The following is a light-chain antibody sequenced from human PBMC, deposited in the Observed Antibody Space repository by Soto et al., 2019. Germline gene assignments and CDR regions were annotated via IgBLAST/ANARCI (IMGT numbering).Light chain of an antibody. V-gene: IGKV3-20*01. Sequence: EIVLTQSPGTLSLSPGERATLSCRTSQSVSNSLAWYQQKPGQAPRLLIFGASSRATGIPDRLSGSGSGTDFTLTISRLEPDDFAVYFCQQYGNSPYTFGQGTKLEIK. CDR3: QQYGNSPYT. CDR1: QSVSNS. J-gene: IGKJ2*01. CDR2: GAS.